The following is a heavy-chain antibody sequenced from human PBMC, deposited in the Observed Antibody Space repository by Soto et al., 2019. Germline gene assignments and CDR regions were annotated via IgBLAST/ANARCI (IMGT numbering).Heavy chain of an antibody. CDR3: ARLSRDDAFDI. J-gene: IGHJ3*02. V-gene: IGHV3-21*01. Sequence: EVQLVESGGGLVKPGGSPRLSCAASGFTFSSYSMNWVRQAPGKGLEWVSSISSSSSYIYYADSVKGRFTISRDNAKNSLYLQMNSLRAEDTAVYYCARLSRDDAFDIWGQGTMVTVSS. CDR1: GFTFSSYS. CDR2: ISSSSSYI.